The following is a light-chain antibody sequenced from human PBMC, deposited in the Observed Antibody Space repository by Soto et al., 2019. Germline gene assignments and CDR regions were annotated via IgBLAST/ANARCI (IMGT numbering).Light chain of an antibody. CDR3: QQRSNWPIT. J-gene: IGKJ5*01. CDR2: DAS. V-gene: IGKV3-11*01. CDR1: QSVRSY. Sequence: EIVLTQSPATLSLSPGERATLSFSASQSVRSYLAWYQQKPGQAPRLLIYDASNRATGIPARFSGSGSGTDFPLTISSLEPEDFAVYYCQQRSNWPITFGQGTRLEIK.